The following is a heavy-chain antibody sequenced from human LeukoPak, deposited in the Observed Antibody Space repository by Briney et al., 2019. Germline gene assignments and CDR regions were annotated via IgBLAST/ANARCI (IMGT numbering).Heavy chain of an antibody. V-gene: IGHV4-59*01. CDR1: GGSISSYY. J-gene: IGHJ4*02. CDR3: AREEGPGYSSGWYYFDY. D-gene: IGHD6-19*01. Sequence: PSETLSLTCTVSGGSISSYYWSWIRQPPGKGLEWIGYIYYSGSTNYNPSLKSRVTISVDTSKNQFPLKLSSVTAADTAVYYCAREEGPGYSSGWYYFDYWGQGTLVTVSS. CDR2: IYYSGST.